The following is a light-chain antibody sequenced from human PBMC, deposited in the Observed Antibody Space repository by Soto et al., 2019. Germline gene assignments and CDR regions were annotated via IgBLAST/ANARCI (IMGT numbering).Light chain of an antibody. CDR2: ASS. J-gene: IGKJ5*01. Sequence: EIVLSQSPGTLSLYPGERATLFCRASQSVSSNLAWYQQKPGQAPRLLIYASSNRATGIPDRFSGSASGTDFTLTINRLEPEDFAVYYCQLYGISPHFGQGTRLEIK. CDR3: QLYGISPH. CDR1: QSVSSN. V-gene: IGKV3-20*01.